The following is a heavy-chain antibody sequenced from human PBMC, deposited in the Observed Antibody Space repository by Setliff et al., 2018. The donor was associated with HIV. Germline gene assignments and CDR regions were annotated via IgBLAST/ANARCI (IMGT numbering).Heavy chain of an antibody. CDR1: GGSISSYY. CDR3: ARGLPDCSGGNCYPYRFDY. CDR2: ISYSGST. J-gene: IGHJ4*02. D-gene: IGHD2-15*01. V-gene: IGHV4-59*01. Sequence: SETLSLTCTVSGGSISSYYWSWIRQPPGKGLEWIGYISYSGSTNYNPSLKSRVTILVDTSKNHFSLKLTSVTAADTAVYYCARGLPDCSGGNCYPYRFDYWGQGTLVTVSS.